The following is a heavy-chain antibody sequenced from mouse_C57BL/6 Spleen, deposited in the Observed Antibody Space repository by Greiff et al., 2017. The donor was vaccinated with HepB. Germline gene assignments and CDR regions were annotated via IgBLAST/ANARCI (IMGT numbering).Heavy chain of an antibody. D-gene: IGHD2-1*01. Sequence: VQGVESGPELVKPGASVKISCKASGYAFSSSWMNWVKQRPGKGLEWIGRIYPGDGDTNYNGKFKGKATLTADKSSSTAYMQLSSLTSEDSAVYFCARGEDGNYDYFDYWGQGTTLTVSS. V-gene: IGHV1-82*01. J-gene: IGHJ2*01. CDR1: GYAFSSSW. CDR2: IYPGDGDT. CDR3: ARGEDGNYDYFDY.